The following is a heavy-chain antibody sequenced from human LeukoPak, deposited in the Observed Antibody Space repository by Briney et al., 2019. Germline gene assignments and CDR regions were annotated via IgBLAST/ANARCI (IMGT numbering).Heavy chain of an antibody. CDR1: GFTFSSYE. Sequence: PGGSLRLSCAASGFTFSSYEMNWVRQAPGKGLEWVSYISSSGSTIYYADSVKGRFTISRDNAKNSLYLQMNSLRAEDTAVYYCARRYSSSWYLYMDVWGKGAMVSISS. V-gene: IGHV3-48*03. D-gene: IGHD6-13*01. CDR3: ARRYSSSWYLYMDV. CDR2: ISSSGSTI. J-gene: IGHJ6*03.